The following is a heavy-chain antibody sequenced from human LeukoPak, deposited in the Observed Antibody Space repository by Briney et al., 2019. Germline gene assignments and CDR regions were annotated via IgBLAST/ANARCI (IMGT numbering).Heavy chain of an antibody. CDR3: ARDMGYSGSWPGYFDY. J-gene: IGHJ4*02. Sequence: GGSLRLSCASSGFTFSSYAMSWVRQAPGKGLEWVANIKQDGSEKYYVDSVKGRFTISRDNAKNSLYLQMKSLRAEDTTVYYCARDMGYSGSWPGYFDYWGQGVLVTVSS. V-gene: IGHV3-7*01. D-gene: IGHD1-26*01. CDR1: GFTFSSYA. CDR2: IKQDGSEK.